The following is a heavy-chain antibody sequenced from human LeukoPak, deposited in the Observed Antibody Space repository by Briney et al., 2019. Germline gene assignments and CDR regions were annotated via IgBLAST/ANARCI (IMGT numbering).Heavy chain of an antibody. CDR3: ATHQPGYHSDY. CDR2: IRYDGSNK. D-gene: IGHD2-2*01. Sequence: AGGSLRLSCAAPGFTFSSYGMHWVRQAPGKGLEWVAFIRYDGSNKYYADPVKGRFTISRDNSKNTLYLQMNSLRAEDTAVYYCATHQPGYHSDYWGQGTLVTVSS. CDR1: GFTFSSYG. V-gene: IGHV3-30*02. J-gene: IGHJ4*02.